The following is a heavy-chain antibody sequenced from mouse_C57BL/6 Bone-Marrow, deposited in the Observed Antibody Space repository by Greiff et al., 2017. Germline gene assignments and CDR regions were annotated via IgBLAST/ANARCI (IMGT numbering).Heavy chain of an antibody. CDR2: LYPGDGDT. J-gene: IGHJ2*01. D-gene: IGHD4-1*01. V-gene: IGHV1-80*01. Sequence: QVQLQQSGAELVKPGASVKISCKVSGYAFSTYWMTWVKQRPGKGLEWIGPLYPGDGDTNYNGKFKGKATLTADKSSSTAYMQLSSLTSEDSAVYFCARDWDYFDYGGHGTTLTVSS. CDR1: GYAFSTYW. CDR3: ARDWDYFDY.